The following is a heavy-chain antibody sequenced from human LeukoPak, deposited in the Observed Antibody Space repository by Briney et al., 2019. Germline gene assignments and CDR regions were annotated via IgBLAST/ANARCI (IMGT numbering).Heavy chain of an antibody. V-gene: IGHV3-30*02. Sequence: GGSLRLSCAASGFTFSSYGMHWVRQAPGKGLEWVAFIRYDGSNKYYADSVKGRFTISRDNSKNTLYLQMNSLRPEDTAVYYCAKDLSIQLWYLFDYWGQGTLVTVSS. CDR1: GFTFSSYG. CDR3: AKDLSIQLWYLFDY. CDR2: IRYDGSNK. J-gene: IGHJ4*02. D-gene: IGHD5-18*01.